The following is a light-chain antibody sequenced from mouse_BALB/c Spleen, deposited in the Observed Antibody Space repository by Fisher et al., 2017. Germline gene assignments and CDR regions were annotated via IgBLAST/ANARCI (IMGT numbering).Light chain of an antibody. J-gene: IGKJ1*01. Sequence: DIVMTQSPAIMSASPGEKVTITCSVSSSISSSYLHWYQQKSGASPKPLIHRTSNLASGVPARFSGSGSGTSYSLTISSMEAEDAATYYCQQWSSNPWTFGGGTKLEIK. CDR3: QQWSSNPWT. CDR2: RTS. CDR1: SSISSSY. V-gene: IGKV4-58*01.